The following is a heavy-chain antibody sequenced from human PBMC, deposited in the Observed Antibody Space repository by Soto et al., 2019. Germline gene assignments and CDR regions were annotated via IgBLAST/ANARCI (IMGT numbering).Heavy chain of an antibody. CDR1: GGSISSSNW. V-gene: IGHV4-4*02. CDR3: ARVKFMVRGVMFEY. Sequence: PSETLSLTCAVSGGSISSSNWWSWVRQPPGKGLEWIGEIYHSGSTNYNPSLKGRVTISVDKSKNQFSLKLSSVTAADTAVYYCARVKFMVRGVMFEYWGQGTLVTVSS. CDR2: IYHSGST. D-gene: IGHD3-10*01. J-gene: IGHJ4*02.